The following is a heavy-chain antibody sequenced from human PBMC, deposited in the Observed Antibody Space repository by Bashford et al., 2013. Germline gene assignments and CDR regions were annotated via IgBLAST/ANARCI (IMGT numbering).Heavy chain of an antibody. Sequence: ASVKVSCKASGYTFTTYYMHWVRQAPGQGLEWMGMINPSGGNSVYAQKFQGRVSMTRDTSTSTVYMELSSLTSEDTALYYCARDRLSTVLTRWCEFWGQGTLVTVSS. D-gene: IGHD2-8*02. V-gene: IGHV1-46*03. CDR1: GYTFTTYY. CDR2: INPSGGNS. CDR3: ARDRLSTVLTRWCEF. J-gene: IGHJ4*02.